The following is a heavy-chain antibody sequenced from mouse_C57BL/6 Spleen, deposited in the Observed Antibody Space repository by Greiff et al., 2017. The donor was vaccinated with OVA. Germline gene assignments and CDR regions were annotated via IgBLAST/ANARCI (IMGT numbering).Heavy chain of an antibody. J-gene: IGHJ3*01. Sequence: EVQRVESGGGLVKPGGSLKLSCAASGFTFSSYAMSWVRQTPEKRLEWVATISDGGSYTYYPDNVKGRFTISRDNAKNNLYLQMSHLKSEDTAMYYCAREGTQFAYWGQGTLVTVSA. V-gene: IGHV5-4*01. CDR2: ISDGGSYT. D-gene: IGHD2-14*01. CDR3: AREGTQFAY. CDR1: GFTFSSYA.